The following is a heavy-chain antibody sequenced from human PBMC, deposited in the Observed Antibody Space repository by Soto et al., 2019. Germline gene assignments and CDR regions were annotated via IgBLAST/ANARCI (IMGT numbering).Heavy chain of an antibody. Sequence: PGGSLRLSCAASGFTFSSYAMSWVRQAPGKGLEWVSAISVSGGSTYYADSVKGRFTISRDNSKNTLYLQMNSLRAEDTAVYYCAKGLVVVKNAFDIWGQGTMVTVSS. J-gene: IGHJ3*02. CDR1: GFTFSSYA. CDR2: ISVSGGST. V-gene: IGHV3-23*01. CDR3: AKGLVVVKNAFDI. D-gene: IGHD3-22*01.